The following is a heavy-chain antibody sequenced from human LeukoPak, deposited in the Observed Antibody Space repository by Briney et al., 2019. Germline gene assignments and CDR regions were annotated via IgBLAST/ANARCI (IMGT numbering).Heavy chain of an antibody. J-gene: IGHJ4*02. Sequence: PGGYLRLYCAASGFTCSSYEMIWVRQAQGKGLEWVSYISSSGGTIYYTGSVKGRFTIYRDNAKNSLYLQMNSLRAEDTAVYYCAREVVSTGFPIGTYYYDSSGYRRHFDYWGQGTLVTVSS. D-gene: IGHD3-22*01. V-gene: IGHV3-48*03. CDR3: AREVVSTGFPIGTYYYDSSGYRRHFDY. CDR2: ISSSGGTI. CDR1: GFTCSSYE.